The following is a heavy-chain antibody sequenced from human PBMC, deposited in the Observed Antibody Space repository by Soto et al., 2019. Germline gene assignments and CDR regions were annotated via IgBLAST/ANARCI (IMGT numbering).Heavy chain of an antibody. V-gene: IGHV5-10-1*01. CDR3: ARLSVAGSYDY. Sequence: SPSFQGHVTISADKSISTAYLQWSSLKASDTAMYYCARLSVAGSYDYWGQGTLVTVSS. J-gene: IGHJ4*02. D-gene: IGHD6-19*01.